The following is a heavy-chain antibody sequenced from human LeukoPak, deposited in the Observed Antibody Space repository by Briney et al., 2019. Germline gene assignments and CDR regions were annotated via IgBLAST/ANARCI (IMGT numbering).Heavy chain of an antibody. V-gene: IGHV3-21*01. D-gene: IGHD2-15*01. CDR1: GFTFSSYS. CDR3: ASGGGSCYQH. Sequence: GGPLRLSCAASGFTFSSYSMNWVRQAPGKGLEWVSSISSSSSYIYYADSVKGRFTISRDNAKNSLYLQMNSLRAEDTAVYYCASGGGSCYQHWGQGTLVTVSS. CDR2: ISSSSSYI. J-gene: IGHJ4*02.